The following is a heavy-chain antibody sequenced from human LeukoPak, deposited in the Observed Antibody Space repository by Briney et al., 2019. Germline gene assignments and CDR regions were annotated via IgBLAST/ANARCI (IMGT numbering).Heavy chain of an antibody. CDR2: IYYSGST. CDR3: ARRSGIAVAGYDYFDY. CDR1: GGSISSYY. D-gene: IGHD6-19*01. Sequence: SETLSLTCTVSGGSISSYYWSWIRQPPGKGLEWIGYIYYSGSTNYNPSFKSRVTISVDTSKNQFSLKLSSVTAADTAVYYCARRSGIAVAGYDYFDYWGQGTLVTVSS. J-gene: IGHJ4*02. V-gene: IGHV4-59*08.